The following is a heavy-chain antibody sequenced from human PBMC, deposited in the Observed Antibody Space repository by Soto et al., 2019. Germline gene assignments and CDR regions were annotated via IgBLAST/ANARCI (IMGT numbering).Heavy chain of an antibody. CDR2: ISAYNGKT. CDR1: GYTFSNYG. CDR3: AREANCGSDCYSPAEYSQH. Sequence: QVQLVQSGAEVKKPGASVKVSCKASGYTFSNYGISWVRQAPGQGLEWMGWISAYNGKTYDAERLQGRVTTTTDTSTSTAYMELRSLRSDDTAVYYCAREANCGSDCYSPAEYSQHWGQGTLVTVSS. J-gene: IGHJ1*01. D-gene: IGHD2-21*02. V-gene: IGHV1-18*04.